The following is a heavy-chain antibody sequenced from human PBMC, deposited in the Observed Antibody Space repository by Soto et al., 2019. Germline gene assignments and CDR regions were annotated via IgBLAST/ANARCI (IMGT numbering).Heavy chain of an antibody. CDR3: ATPRYDYVWGSEYYYYYGMDV. CDR2: IIPIFGTA. CDR1: GGTFSSYA. D-gene: IGHD3-16*01. J-gene: IGHJ6*02. Sequence: VASVKVSCKASGGTFSSYAISWVRQAPGQGLEWMGGIIPIFGTANYAQKFQGRVTITADESTSTAYMELSSLRSEDTAVYYCATPRYDYVWGSEYYYYYGMDVWGQGTTVTVSS. V-gene: IGHV1-69*13.